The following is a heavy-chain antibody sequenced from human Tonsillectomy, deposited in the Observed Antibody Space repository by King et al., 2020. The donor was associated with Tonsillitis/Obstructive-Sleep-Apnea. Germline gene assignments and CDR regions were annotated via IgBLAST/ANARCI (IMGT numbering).Heavy chain of an antibody. CDR2: IDWDDDK. D-gene: IGHD3-10*01. J-gene: IGHJ6*03. CDR3: ARIGLLGYYYIDV. V-gene: IGHV2-70*01. CDR1: GFSLSTSGMC. Sequence: TLKESGPALVKPTQTLTLTCTFSGFSLSTSGMCVSWIRQSPGKALEWLAHIDWDDDKYYSTSLKTRLTITKDTSKNQVVLTMTNMDPVDTATYYCARIGLLGYYYIDVWGKGTTVTVSS.